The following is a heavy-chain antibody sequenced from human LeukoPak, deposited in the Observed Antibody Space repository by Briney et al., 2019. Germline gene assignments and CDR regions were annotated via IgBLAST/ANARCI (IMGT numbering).Heavy chain of an antibody. J-gene: IGHJ4*02. D-gene: IGHD5-18*01. Sequence: PSETLSLTCTVSGGSISSYYWSWIRQPPGKGLEWVGQIYYSGSTNYNPSLMSRVTISVDTSRNQFSLNLTSMTAADTAVYYCARGKRGYKYGTDYFDSWGQGTLVTVSS. CDR1: GGSISSYY. CDR3: ARGKRGYKYGTDYFDS. V-gene: IGHV4-59*12. CDR2: IYYSGST.